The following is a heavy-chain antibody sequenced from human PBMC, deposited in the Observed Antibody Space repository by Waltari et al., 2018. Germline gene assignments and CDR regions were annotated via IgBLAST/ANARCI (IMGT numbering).Heavy chain of an antibody. CDR1: GYTFTRYE. J-gene: IGHJ6*02. CDR3: ACGSSWTPLPVDV. CDR2: MNPNSGNT. Sequence: QAQLVQSGAEVKNPGASVTVSCQASGYTFTRYELHWPRTATGHGLEWMGWMNPNSGNTGYAQKFQGRVTMTRNTSISTAYMELGSLGSEDTAVYYCACGSSWTPLPVDVWGQGTTVTVSS. D-gene: IGHD6-13*01. V-gene: IGHV1-8*02.